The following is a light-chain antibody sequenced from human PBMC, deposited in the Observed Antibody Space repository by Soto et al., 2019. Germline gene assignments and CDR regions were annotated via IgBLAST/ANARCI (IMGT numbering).Light chain of an antibody. CDR2: DAS. V-gene: IGKV3-11*01. Sequence: EIVLTQSPATLSLSPGERATLSCRASQSVSSSLAWYQQKPGQDPRLLIYDASNRATGIPARFSGSGSGTDFPLTSSSLAPEDFAVYYCQPRRNWPETFGQGTKVEIK. CDR3: QPRRNWPET. J-gene: IGKJ1*01. CDR1: QSVSSS.